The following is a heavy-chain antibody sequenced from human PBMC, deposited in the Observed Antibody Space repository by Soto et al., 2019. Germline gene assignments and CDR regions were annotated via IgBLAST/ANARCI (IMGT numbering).Heavy chain of an antibody. J-gene: IGHJ5*02. V-gene: IGHV3-23*01. CDR2: IDGSGGIT. CDR1: GFTFGTTD. D-gene: IGHD3-10*01. CDR3: VKNSGWFNT. Sequence: QLLQSGGGLVQPGGSLTLSCAASGFTFGTTDMRWVRQAPGEGLEWVSTIDGSGGITYYADSVKGRFTISRDNSRNTVYLQMNSLRGDDTALYYCVKNSGWFNTWGQGARVTVSS.